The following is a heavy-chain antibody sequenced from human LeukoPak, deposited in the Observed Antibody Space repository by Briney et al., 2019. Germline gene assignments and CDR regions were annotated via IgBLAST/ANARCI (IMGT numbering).Heavy chain of an antibody. Sequence: GGSLRLSCVASGFAVSSKYMSWIRQAPGKGLEWVSVIYTGGSTHYPDSVMGRFTISRDDSKNAVSLQMNSLRAEDTAVYYCARNLGTLATGGVALDIWGQGTMVTVAS. CDR3: ARNLGTLATGGVALDI. CDR2: IYTGGST. V-gene: IGHV3-66*01. CDR1: GFAVSSKY. D-gene: IGHD1-14*01. J-gene: IGHJ3*02.